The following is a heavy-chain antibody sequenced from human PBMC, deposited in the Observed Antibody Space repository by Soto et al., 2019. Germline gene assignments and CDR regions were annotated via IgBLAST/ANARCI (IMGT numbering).Heavy chain of an antibody. CDR3: ARGYCSGGSCYSDDAFDI. V-gene: IGHV3-13*01. CDR2: IGTAGDT. J-gene: IGHJ3*02. Sequence: GGSLRLSCAASGFTFSSYAMSWVRQAPGKGLEWVSAIGTAGDTYYPGSVKGRFTISRENAKNSLYLQMNSLRAGDTAVYYCARGYCSGGSCYSDDAFDIWGQGTMVTVSS. D-gene: IGHD2-15*01. CDR1: GFTFSSYA.